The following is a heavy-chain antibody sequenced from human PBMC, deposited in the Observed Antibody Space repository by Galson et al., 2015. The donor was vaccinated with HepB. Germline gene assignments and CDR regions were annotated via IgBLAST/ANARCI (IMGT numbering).Heavy chain of an antibody. CDR1: GFTFSSYS. Sequence: SLRLSCAASGFTFSSYSMNWVRQAPGKGLEWVSSISSRSSYIYYADSVKGRFTISRDNAKNSLYLQVNSLRAEDTAVYYCARETQWLGYDSWGQGTVVTVSS. CDR2: ISSRSSYI. V-gene: IGHV3-21*01. CDR3: ARETQWLGYDS. J-gene: IGHJ4*02. D-gene: IGHD6-19*01.